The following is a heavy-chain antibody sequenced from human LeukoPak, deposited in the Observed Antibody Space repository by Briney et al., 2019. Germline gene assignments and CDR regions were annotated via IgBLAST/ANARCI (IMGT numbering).Heavy chain of an antibody. CDR3: TRESGSYHGNDY. D-gene: IGHD1-26*01. J-gene: IGHJ4*02. CDR1: GYTFTGYY. Sequence: VASVKVSCKASGYTFTGYYMHWVRQAPGQGLEWMGRINPNNGGTNYAQKFQGRVTMTGDTSISTAYMELSSLRSDDTAVYYCTRESGSYHGNDYGGQGPLVTVSS. CDR2: INPNNGGT. V-gene: IGHV1-2*06.